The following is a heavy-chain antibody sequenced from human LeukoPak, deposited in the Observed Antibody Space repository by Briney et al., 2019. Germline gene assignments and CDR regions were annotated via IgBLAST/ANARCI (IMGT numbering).Heavy chain of an antibody. D-gene: IGHD3-10*01. V-gene: IGHV1-46*02. CDR3: ARDGGSLYWFDP. CDR2: INANDGGK. Sequence: ASVKVSCKVSGYTFNYYYMHWVRQAPGQRLEWMGEINANDGGKTYARKFQGRLTLTRDTSTSTVFLELSSLRSEDTAVYYCARDGGSLYWFDPWGQGTLVTVSS. CDR1: GYTFNYYY. J-gene: IGHJ5*02.